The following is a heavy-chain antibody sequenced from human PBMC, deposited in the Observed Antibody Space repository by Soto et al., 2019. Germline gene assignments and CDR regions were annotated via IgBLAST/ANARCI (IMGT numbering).Heavy chain of an antibody. CDR2: IGSTSITT. V-gene: IGHV3-48*01. CDR3: ARDRAVPAAMIRPNWFDP. CDR1: GFTFTNFT. J-gene: IGHJ5*02. D-gene: IGHD2-2*01. Sequence: PGGSLRLSCAASGFTFTNFTMTWVRHVPGKGLEWVSSIGSTSITTFYTDSVKGRFTISRDNAKNSLYLQMNSLRAEDTAVYYCARDRAVPAAMIRPNWFDPWGQGTLVTVSS.